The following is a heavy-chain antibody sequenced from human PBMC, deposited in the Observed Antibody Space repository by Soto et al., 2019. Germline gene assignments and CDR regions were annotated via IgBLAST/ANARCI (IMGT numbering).Heavy chain of an antibody. CDR2: ISSSGRTT. J-gene: IGHJ5*01. V-gene: IGHV3-11*01. CDR3: ARGEVSDSNYDWFDS. CDR1: GFTFSDYY. D-gene: IGHD4-4*01. Sequence: PGGSLRLSCAASGFTFSDYYMSWIRQAPGKGLEWVSYISSSGRTTYYADSVKGRFTISRDNAKNSLYLQMNNLRAEDTAVYYCARGEVSDSNYDWFDSWGQGALVTVSS.